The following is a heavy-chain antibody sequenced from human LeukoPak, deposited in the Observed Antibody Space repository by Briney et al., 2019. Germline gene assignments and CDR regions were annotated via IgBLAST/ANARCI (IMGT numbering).Heavy chain of an antibody. Sequence: PGGSLRLSCAASGFTFSSYGMHWVRQAPGKGLEWVSAISGSGGSTYYADSVRGRFTISRDNSKNTLYLQMNSLRAEDTAVYYCAKDGYSSSWYYFDYWGQGTLVTVSS. J-gene: IGHJ4*02. D-gene: IGHD6-13*01. CDR3: AKDGYSSSWYYFDY. V-gene: IGHV3-23*01. CDR1: GFTFSSYG. CDR2: ISGSGGST.